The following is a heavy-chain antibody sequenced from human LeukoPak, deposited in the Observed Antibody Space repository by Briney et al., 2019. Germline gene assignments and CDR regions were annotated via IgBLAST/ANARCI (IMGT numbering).Heavy chain of an antibody. V-gene: IGHV3-11*01. CDR3: VRDLNEDSGGTHFDY. Sequence: GGSLRPSCAVSGFDFSNYYMSWVRQAPGRGLEWVSYISNSGTTIYYADSVKGRFTISRDNAKSSLYLQMSSLRAEDTATYYCVRDLNEDSGGTHFDYWGQGTLVTVSS. CDR1: GFDFSNYY. D-gene: IGHD3-10*01. J-gene: IGHJ4*02. CDR2: ISNSGTTI.